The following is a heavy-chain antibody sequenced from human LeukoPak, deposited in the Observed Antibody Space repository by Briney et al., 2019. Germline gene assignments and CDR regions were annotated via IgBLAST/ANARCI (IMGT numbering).Heavy chain of an antibody. CDR2: INYSGST. J-gene: IGHJ6*02. Sequence: PSETLSLTCTVSGGSISPYYRNWIRQPPGKGLEWIGNINYSGSTNYNPSLRSRVTISVDTSKNQFSLKLSSVTAADTAVYYCARHPWPTAYYGMDVWGQGTTVTVSS. V-gene: IGHV4-59*08. CDR3: ARHPWPTAYYGMDV. CDR1: GGSISPYY.